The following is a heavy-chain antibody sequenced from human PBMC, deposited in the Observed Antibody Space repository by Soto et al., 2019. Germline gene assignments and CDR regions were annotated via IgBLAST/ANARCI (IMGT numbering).Heavy chain of an antibody. V-gene: IGHV4-59*01. CDR3: ARAQPSYSSGWYQPRTQTNNGFDP. CDR1: GGSISRYF. CDR2: IYYSGST. Sequence: SETLSLTCPVSGGSISRYFWSWIRQPPGKGLEWIGYIYYSGSTNYNPSLKSRVTISVDTSKNQFSLKLSTVTAADTAVYYGARAQPSYSSGWYQPRTQTNNGFDPWGRGTLVTFSS. J-gene: IGHJ5*02. D-gene: IGHD6-19*01.